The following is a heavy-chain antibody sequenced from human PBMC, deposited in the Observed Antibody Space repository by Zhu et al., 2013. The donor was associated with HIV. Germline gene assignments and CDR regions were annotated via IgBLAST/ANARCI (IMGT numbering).Heavy chain of an antibody. CDR3: ARGQEHCSGGSCYFDAFDI. D-gene: IGHD2-15*01. J-gene: IGHJ3*02. CDR1: GGTFSSYA. V-gene: IGHV1-69*01. CDR2: IIPIFGTA. Sequence: QVQLVQSGAEVKKPGSSVKVSCKASGGTFSSYAISWVRQAPGQGLEWMGGIIPIFGTANYAQKFQGRVTITADESTSTAYMELSSLRSDDTAVYYCARGQEHCSGGSCYFDAFDIWGQGTMVTVSS.